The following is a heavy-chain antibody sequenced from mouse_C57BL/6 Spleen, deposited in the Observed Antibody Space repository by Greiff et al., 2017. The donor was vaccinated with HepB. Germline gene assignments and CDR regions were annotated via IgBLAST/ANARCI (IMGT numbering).Heavy chain of an antibody. Sequence: QVQLQQSGPGLVQPSQSLSITCTVSGFSLTSYGVHWVRQSPGKGLEWLGVIWRGGSTDYNAAFMSRLSITKDNSKSQVFFKMNSLQADDTAIYYCAKTYPGLHYAMDYWGQGTSVTVSS. D-gene: IGHD2-10*01. J-gene: IGHJ4*01. CDR2: IWRGGST. V-gene: IGHV2-5*01. CDR3: AKTYPGLHYAMDY. CDR1: GFSLTSYG.